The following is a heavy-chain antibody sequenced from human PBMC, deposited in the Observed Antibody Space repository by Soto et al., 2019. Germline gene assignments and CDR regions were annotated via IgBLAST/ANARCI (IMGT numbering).Heavy chain of an antibody. CDR1: GGSVSSGSYY. CDR3: SRARFVTIVRDYYFDY. Sequence: QVQLQESGPGLVKPSETLSLTCTVSGGSVSSGSYYWSWIRQPPAKGLEWIGYIYYSGSNNYNPSLKSRVTISVDTSKNQFSLKLSSVTAADTAVYYCSRARFVTIVRDYYFDYCGQGTLVTVSS. J-gene: IGHJ4*02. V-gene: IGHV4-61*01. D-gene: IGHD2-21*01. CDR2: IYYSGSN.